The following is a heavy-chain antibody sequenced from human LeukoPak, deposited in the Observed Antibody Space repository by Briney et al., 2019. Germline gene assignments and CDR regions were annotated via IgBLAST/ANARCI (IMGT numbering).Heavy chain of an antibody. Sequence: GGSLRLSCAASGFTFSNAWMNWVRQAPGKGLEWVSSISSSSSYIYYADSVKGRFTISRDNAKNSLYLQMNSLRAEDTAVYYCARDHRRYCSSTSCYQNWFDPWGQGTLVTVSS. D-gene: IGHD2-2*01. CDR2: ISSSSSYI. CDR1: GFTFSNAW. V-gene: IGHV3-21*01. CDR3: ARDHRRYCSSTSCYQNWFDP. J-gene: IGHJ5*02.